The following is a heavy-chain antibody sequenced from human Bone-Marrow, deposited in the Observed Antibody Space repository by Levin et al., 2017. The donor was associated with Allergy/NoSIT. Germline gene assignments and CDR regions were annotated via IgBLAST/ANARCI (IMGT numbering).Heavy chain of an antibody. V-gene: IGHV3-7*01. Sequence: PGESLKISCAASGLTFNNYWMSWVRQAPGKGLEWVSNIKQDGSERYYVDSVKGRFTISRDSAKNSLYLQMNSLRAEDTAVYYCATVAVPDDTYYYLNYWGQGTLVTVSS. CDR1: GLTFNNYW. D-gene: IGHD2-2*01. CDR2: IKQDGSER. CDR3: ATVAVPDDTYYYLNY. J-gene: IGHJ4*02.